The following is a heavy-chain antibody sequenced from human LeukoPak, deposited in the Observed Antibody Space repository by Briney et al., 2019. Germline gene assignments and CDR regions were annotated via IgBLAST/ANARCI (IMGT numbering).Heavy chain of an antibody. CDR2: LYYNGRT. V-gene: IGHV4-39*01. Sequence: SETLSLTCTVSGGAISSSSYYWGWIRQSPGEGLEWIGSLYYNGRTYYNPSLKSRVTMSLDTSKNQFSLKLTSVTAADTATYYCTRTPPATHYDFWSGSYTGWFDPWGQGTLVTVSS. CDR1: GGAISSSSYY. J-gene: IGHJ5*02. CDR3: TRTPPATHYDFWSGSYTGWFDP. D-gene: IGHD3-3*01.